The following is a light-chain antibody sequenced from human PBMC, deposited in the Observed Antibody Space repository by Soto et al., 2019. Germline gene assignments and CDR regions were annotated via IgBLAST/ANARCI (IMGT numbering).Light chain of an antibody. CDR3: QQSYSTPPT. CDR1: QSISSY. CDR2: AAS. J-gene: IGKJ1*01. Sequence: DIQMTQSPASLSAPVGDRVTITCRASQSISSYLNWYHHKPGKAPKLLIYAASSLQSGAPSRFSNSGSGTDFTLTISSLQPEDFATYYCQQSYSTPPTFGQGTNVEIK. V-gene: IGKV1-39*01.